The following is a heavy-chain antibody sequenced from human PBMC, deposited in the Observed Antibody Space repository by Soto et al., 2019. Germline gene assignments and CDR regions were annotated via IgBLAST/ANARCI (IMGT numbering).Heavy chain of an antibody. D-gene: IGHD3-22*01. CDR1: GFTFSSYA. J-gene: IGHJ4*02. CDR3: AKGDPYYYDSSGPFDY. V-gene: IGHV3-23*01. CDR2: ISGSGGST. Sequence: GGSLRLSCAASGFTFSSYAMSWVRQAPGKGLEWVSAISGSGGSTYYADSVKGRFTISRDNSKNTLYLQMNSLRAEDTAVYYCAKGDPYYYDSSGPFDYWGQGTLVTVSS.